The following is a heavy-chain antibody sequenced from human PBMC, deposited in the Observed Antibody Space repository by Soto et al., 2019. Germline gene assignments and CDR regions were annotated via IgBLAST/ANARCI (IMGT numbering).Heavy chain of an antibody. Sequence: GGSRRLSCAASAFAFRTYAMSWVRQAPGKGLEWISAISGGTYYADSLKGLFTISRDNSKNTLYLQMNSLRVEDTAVYYCARLGSGSYGYCCYNLDVWGQGTTVTVSS. CDR1: AFAFRTYA. D-gene: IGHD1-26*01. CDR3: ARLGSGSYGYCCYNLDV. J-gene: IGHJ6*02. CDR2: ISGGT. V-gene: IGHV3-23*01.